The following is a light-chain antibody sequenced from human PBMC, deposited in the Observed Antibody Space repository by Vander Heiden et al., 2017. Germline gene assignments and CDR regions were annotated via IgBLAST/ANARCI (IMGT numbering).Light chain of an antibody. V-gene: IGKV1-9*01. CDR3: QQFNSYPFT. Sequence: DTQLTQSPSFLSASVGDRVTITCRASQVIASHLAWYQQRSGKAPKLLIYAASTLQSWVPSGLSGSGSGTEFTLTISSLQPEDFATYYCQQFNSYPFTFGGGTKVEIK. J-gene: IGKJ4*01. CDR1: QVIASH. CDR2: AAS.